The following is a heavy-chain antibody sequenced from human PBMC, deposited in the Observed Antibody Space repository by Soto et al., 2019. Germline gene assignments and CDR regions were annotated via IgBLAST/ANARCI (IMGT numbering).Heavy chain of an antibody. V-gene: IGHV3-30-3*01. CDR1: GFTFSNYV. D-gene: IGHD5-12*01. Sequence: GGSLRLSCAASGFTFSNYVMHWVRQTPGKGLEWVAYISYDGSNKNYADSVKGRFTISRDNSKNMLNLQMNSLRTEDTAVYYCARRHKYSGYDRLDYWGRGTLVTVSS. CDR2: ISYDGSNK. CDR3: ARRHKYSGYDRLDY. J-gene: IGHJ4*02.